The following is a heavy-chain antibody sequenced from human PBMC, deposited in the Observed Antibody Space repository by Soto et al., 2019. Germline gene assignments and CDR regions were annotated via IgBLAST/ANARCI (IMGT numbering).Heavy chain of an antibody. V-gene: IGHV5-51*03. Sequence: PGESLKISCKASGYSLTGYWIGWVRQRPGKGLEWMGIVYPGDSDTRYNPSFRGQVTISVDRSTSTAYLQWSSLKASDSAMYYCKRRAGYIDYWGQGTLVTVSS. CDR1: GYSLTGYW. D-gene: IGHD6-13*01. J-gene: IGHJ4*02. CDR2: VYPGDSDT. CDR3: KRRAGYIDY.